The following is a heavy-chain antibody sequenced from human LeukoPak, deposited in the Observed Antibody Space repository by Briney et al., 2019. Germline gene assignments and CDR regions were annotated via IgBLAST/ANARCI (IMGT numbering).Heavy chain of an antibody. CDR3: VRDHIYAFDI. J-gene: IGHJ3*02. V-gene: IGHV3-11*04. CDR1: GFTFSDYY. D-gene: IGHD2-21*01. Sequence: PGGSLRLSCAASGFTFSDYYMSWIRQAPGKGLEWVSYISSSGSTIYYADSVKGRFTISRDDAKNSLSLQMNSLRDEDTAVYYCVRDHIYAFDIWGRGTTVTVSS. CDR2: ISSSGSTI.